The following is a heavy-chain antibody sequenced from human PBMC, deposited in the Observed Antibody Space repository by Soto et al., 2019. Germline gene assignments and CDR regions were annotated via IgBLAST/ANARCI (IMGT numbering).Heavy chain of an antibody. J-gene: IGHJ5*02. CDR2: IYYSGST. CDR1: GGSISSYY. CDR3: ARDLTSLSGSYPHSNWFDP. Sequence: PSETLSLTCTVSGGSISSYYWSWIRQPPGEGLEWIGYIYYSGSTNYTPSLKSRVTISVDTSKNQFSLKLSSVTAADTAVYYCARDLTSLSGSYPHSNWFDPWGQGTLVTVSS. V-gene: IGHV4-59*01. D-gene: IGHD1-26*01.